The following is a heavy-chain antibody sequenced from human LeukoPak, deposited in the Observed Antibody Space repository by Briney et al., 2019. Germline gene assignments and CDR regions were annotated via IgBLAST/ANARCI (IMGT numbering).Heavy chain of an antibody. J-gene: IGHJ6*03. CDR1: GYSFVGYG. V-gene: IGHV1-18*01. D-gene: IGHD3-3*02. Sequence: ASVKVSCKASGYSFVGYGITWVRQAPGQGLEWMGWFNPENGNTNYAQKVQGRVTITADESTSTAYMELSSLRSEDTAVYYCARGPSIRLYYYYYMDVWGKGTTVTVSS. CDR2: FNPENGNT. CDR3: ARGPSIRLYYYYYMDV.